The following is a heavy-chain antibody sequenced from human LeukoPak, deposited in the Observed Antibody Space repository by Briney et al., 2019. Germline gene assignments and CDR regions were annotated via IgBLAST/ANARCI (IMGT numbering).Heavy chain of an antibody. CDR2: ISYDGSNK. CDR1: GFTFSSYG. J-gene: IGHJ6*02. V-gene: IGHV3-30*18. Sequence: GRSLRLSCAASGFTFSSYGMHWVRQAPGKGLEWVAVISYDGSNKYYADSVKGRFTISRDNSKNTLYLQMNSLRAEDTAVYYCVKGKKVLLWFGELFSDYYYGMDVWGQGTTVTVSS. CDR3: VKGKKVLLWFGELFSDYYYGMDV. D-gene: IGHD3-10*01.